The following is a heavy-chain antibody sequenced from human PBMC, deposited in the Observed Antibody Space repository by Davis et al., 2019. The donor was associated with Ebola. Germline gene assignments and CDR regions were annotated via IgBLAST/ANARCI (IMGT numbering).Heavy chain of an antibody. V-gene: IGHV3-30-3*01. J-gene: IGHJ6*02. CDR3: AKDIVVVPVYYYGMDV. D-gene: IGHD2-2*01. CDR1: GFTFSSYA. CDR2: ISYDGSNK. Sequence: PGGSLRLSCAASGFTFSSYAMHWVRQAPGKGLEWVAVISYDGSNKYYADSVKGRFTISRDNSKNTLYLQMNSLRAEDTAVYYCAKDIVVVPVYYYGMDVWGQGTTVTVSS.